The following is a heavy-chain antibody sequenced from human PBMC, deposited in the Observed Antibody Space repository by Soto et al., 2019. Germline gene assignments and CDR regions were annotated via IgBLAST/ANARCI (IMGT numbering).Heavy chain of an antibody. V-gene: IGHV4-4*07. CDR3: ARETLTSGWPY. Sequence: QVQLQESGPGLVKPSETLSLTCTVSGGSFSSYYWNWIRQPAVKGLEWIGRIYTSGSTNYNPSLKSRVTMSVETSKNQFSLNLSSVTAADTAVYYCARETLTSGWPYWGQGTLVTVSS. CDR1: GGSFSSYY. CDR2: IYTSGST. D-gene: IGHD6-19*01. J-gene: IGHJ4*02.